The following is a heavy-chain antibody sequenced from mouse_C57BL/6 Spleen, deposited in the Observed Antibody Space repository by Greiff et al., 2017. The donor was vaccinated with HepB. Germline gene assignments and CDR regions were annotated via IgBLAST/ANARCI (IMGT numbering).Heavy chain of an antibody. CDR3: ARWGTTVVATSYYAMDY. J-gene: IGHJ4*01. D-gene: IGHD1-1*01. CDR1: GFSLTSYG. V-gene: IGHV2-2*01. Sequence: QVQLKESGPGLVQPSQSLSITCTVSGFSLTSYGVHWVRQSPGKGLEWLGVIWSGGSTDYNAAFISRLSISKDNSKSQVFFKMNSLQADDTAIYYCARWGTTVVATSYYAMDYCGQGTSVTVSS. CDR2: IWSGGST.